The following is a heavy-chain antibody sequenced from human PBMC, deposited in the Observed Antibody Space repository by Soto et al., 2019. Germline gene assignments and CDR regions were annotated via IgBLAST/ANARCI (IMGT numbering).Heavy chain of an antibody. V-gene: IGHV1-69*13. D-gene: IGHD3-16*02. CDR3: ARMATCRSLNWFDP. CDR1: GGTFSSYA. J-gene: IGHJ5*02. CDR2: IIPIFGTA. Sequence: ASVKVSCKASGGTFSSYAISWVRQAPGQGLEWMGGIIPIFGTANYAQKFQGRVTITADESTSTAYMELSSLRSDDTAIYYCARMATCRSLNWFDPGGQGTLVTVSS.